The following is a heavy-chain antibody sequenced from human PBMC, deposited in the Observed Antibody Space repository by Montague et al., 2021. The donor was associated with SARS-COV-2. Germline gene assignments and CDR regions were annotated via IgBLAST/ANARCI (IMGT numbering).Heavy chain of an antibody. CDR1: GGSTKTMRYY. J-gene: IGHJ4*02. CDR2: VYYTGHT. V-gene: IGHV4-39*01. Sequence: SETLSLTCSVSGGSTKTMRYYWAWIRQSPGKGLEWIASVYYTGHTYYTPYIPARTAISLVTSTTPLSLTLFYVAADATAIYYCATDRGGNYYFDNWGQGTPVIVSS. D-gene: IGHD3-10*01. CDR3: ATDRGGNYYFDN.